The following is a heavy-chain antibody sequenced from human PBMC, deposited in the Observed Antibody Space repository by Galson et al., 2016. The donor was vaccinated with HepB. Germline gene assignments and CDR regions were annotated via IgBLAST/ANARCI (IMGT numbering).Heavy chain of an antibody. V-gene: IGHV1-46*01. CDR3: ARDRGPNSFKGYGMDV. J-gene: IGHJ6*02. CDR2: GNPRTGST. CDR1: GYTFINYY. D-gene: IGHD3-10*01. Sequence: SVKVSCKASGYTFINYYMHWVRQAPGQGLEWMGIGNPRTGSTSYAQKFQDRVTVTRDTSTSTVYMELSSLRSEDTAVYYCARDRGPNSFKGYGMDVWGQGTTVTVS.